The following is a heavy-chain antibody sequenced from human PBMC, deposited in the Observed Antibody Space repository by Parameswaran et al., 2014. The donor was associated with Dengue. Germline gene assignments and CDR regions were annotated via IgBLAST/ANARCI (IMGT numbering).Heavy chain of an antibody. CDR3: ARATMSDRYHFGSGYYQAWFGP. CDR2: IHFSGST. J-gene: IGHJ5*02. V-gene: IGHV4-31*02. Sequence: RWIRQPPGKGLEWIGYIHFSGSTHYNPSLKSRVDMSVDFSKNRFSLNVNSVTAADTATYYCARATMSDRYHFGSGYYQAWFGPWGQGLSVTVSS. D-gene: IGHD3-3*01.